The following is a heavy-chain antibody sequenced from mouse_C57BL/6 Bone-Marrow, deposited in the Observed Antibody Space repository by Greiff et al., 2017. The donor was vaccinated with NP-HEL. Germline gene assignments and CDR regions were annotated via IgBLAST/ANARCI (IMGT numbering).Heavy chain of an antibody. J-gene: IGHJ2*01. CDR2: INPSRGYT. V-gene: IGHV1-7*01. CDR1: GYTFTSYW. Sequence: QVQLQQSGADLAKPGASVKLSCEASGYTFTSYWMHWVQQRPGQGLEWIGYINPSRGYTKYTHKFKDRATLTADKSSSTTYMQLSSLTYEESAGYYCARPGYYLYWGQGTTLTVSA. D-gene: IGHD2-3*01. CDR3: ARPGYYLY.